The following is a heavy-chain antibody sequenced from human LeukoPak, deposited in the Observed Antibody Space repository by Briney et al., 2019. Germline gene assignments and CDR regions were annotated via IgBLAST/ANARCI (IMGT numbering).Heavy chain of an antibody. V-gene: IGHV4-39*07. J-gene: IGHJ3*02. D-gene: IGHD5-24*01. Sequence: SETLSLTCTVSGDSISRSSDYWGWIRQPPGKGPEWIGSVYYIGSTFYNPSLKSRLTISIDTSKNQFSLKLRSVTAADTTVYYCAREDAEQMDNSFDIWGQGTMVTVSS. CDR3: AREDAEQMDNSFDI. CDR2: VYYIGST. CDR1: GDSISRSSDY.